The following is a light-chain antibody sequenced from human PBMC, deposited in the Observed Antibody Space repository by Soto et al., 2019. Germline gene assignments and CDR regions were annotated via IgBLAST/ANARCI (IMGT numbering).Light chain of an antibody. CDR3: SSYTSSSPRV. V-gene: IGLV2-14*01. CDR2: DVS. Sequence: QSVLTQPASVSGSPGQSITISCTGTSSDVGGYNYVSWYQQHPGKAPKLMIYDVSNRPSGVSNRFSGSKSGNTASLTISGLQAEGEAAYYCSSYTSSSPRVFGGGTKLTVL. J-gene: IGLJ3*02. CDR1: SSDVGGYNY.